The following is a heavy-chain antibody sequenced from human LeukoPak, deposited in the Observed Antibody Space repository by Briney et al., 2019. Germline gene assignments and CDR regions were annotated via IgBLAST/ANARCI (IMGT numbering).Heavy chain of an antibody. CDR2: IYSGGST. V-gene: IGHV3-53*01. J-gene: IGHJ4*02. CDR3: ARVLGRFDY. D-gene: IGHD2-15*01. CDR1: GFTVSSNY. Sequence: GGSLRLSCAASGFTVSSNYMSWVRQAPGKGLEWVSVIYSGGSTYYADSVKGGFTISRDNSKNTLYLQLNSLRAEDTAVYYCARVLGRFDYRGQGTMLTVSS.